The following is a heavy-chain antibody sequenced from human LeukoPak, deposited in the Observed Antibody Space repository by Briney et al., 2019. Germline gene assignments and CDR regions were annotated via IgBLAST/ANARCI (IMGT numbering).Heavy chain of an antibody. CDR3: ARWGISTAARPGFDY. J-gene: IGHJ4*02. CDR1: GGSISSYY. CDR2: IYYSGST. D-gene: IGHD6-6*01. V-gene: IGHV4-59*01. Sequence: PSETLSLTCTVSGGSISSYYWSWIRQPPGKGLEWIGYIYYSGSTNYNPSLKSRVTMSVDTSKNQFSLKLSSVTAADTAVYYCARWGISTAARPGFDYWGQGTLVTVSS.